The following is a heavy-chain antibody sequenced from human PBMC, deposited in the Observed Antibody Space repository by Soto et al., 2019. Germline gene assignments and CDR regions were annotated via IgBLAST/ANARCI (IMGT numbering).Heavy chain of an antibody. CDR1: GFSFSTSGVG. V-gene: IGHV2-5*01. CDR2: IYWNDDK. D-gene: IGHD2-21*02. Sequence: AAEIGNPAQTQTLSISFSGFSFSTSGVGVGWIRQPPGKALEWLARIYWNDDKRYSPSLKSRLTITKDTSKNQVVLTMTNMDPVDTATYYCAHIWASSLNRWRDARGDCYYYGLGTLVTVSS. J-gene: IGHJ4*02. CDR3: AHIWASSLNRWRDARGDCYY.